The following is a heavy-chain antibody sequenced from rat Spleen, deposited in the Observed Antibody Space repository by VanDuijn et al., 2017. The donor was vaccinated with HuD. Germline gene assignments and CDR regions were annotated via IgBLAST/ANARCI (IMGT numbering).Heavy chain of an antibody. CDR3: ARHGGLRNWFAY. J-gene: IGHJ3*01. CDR2: ISTGGDNN. D-gene: IGHD1-11*01. CDR1: GLNFSNYD. Sequence: EVQLVESGGGLVQPGRPLKISCTDSGLNFSNYDMAWVRQAPTKGLEWIASISTGGDNNYYRDSVKGRFTISRDDAKNTQYLQMDSLRSEDTATYFCARHGGLRNWFAYWGQGTLVTVSS. V-gene: IGHV5S13*01.